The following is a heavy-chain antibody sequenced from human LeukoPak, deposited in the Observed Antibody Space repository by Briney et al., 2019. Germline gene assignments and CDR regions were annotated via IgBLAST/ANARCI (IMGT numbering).Heavy chain of an antibody. CDR1: GFTFDDYA. CDR2: ISWNSDTR. D-gene: IGHD6-13*01. CDR3: ARLSPPPAAGSNYYYMDV. Sequence: AGGSLRLSCAVSGFTFDDYAMHWVRQVPGKGLEWVAGISWNSDTRGYVDSVKGRFTISRDNARNSLYLQMNSLRAEDTAVYYCARLSPPPAAGSNYYYMDVWGKGTTVTVSS. V-gene: IGHV3-9*01. J-gene: IGHJ6*03.